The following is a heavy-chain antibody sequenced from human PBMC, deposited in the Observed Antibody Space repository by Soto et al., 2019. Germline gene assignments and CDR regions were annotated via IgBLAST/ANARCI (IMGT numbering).Heavy chain of an antibody. CDR2: ISHDGNTD. D-gene: IGHD6-13*01. V-gene: IGHV3-30-3*01. CDR1: GFTFNNYA. CDR3: AGDRGRVAGGKANCFDP. J-gene: IGHJ5*02. Sequence: QVQLVESGGGVVQPGTSLRLSCAASGFTFNNYAMNWVRQTPGKGLEWVAAISHDGNTDNYPDSVKGRFTISRDNSKNTVYLQRNSLRSGDTALYYCAGDRGRVAGGKANCFDPWGKGTQVTVSS.